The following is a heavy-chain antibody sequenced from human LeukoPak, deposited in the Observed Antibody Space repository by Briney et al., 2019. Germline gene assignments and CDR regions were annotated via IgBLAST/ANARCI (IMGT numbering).Heavy chain of an antibody. CDR2: IIPILGIA. D-gene: IGHD1-26*01. V-gene: IGHV1-69*04. Sequence: SVKVSCKASGGTFSSYAISWVRQAPGQGLEWMGRIIPILGIANYAQKFQGRVTITADKSTSTAYMELSSLRSEDTAVYYCASTLSGTFVQWELPTVLDYWGQGTLSPSPQ. CDR3: ASTLSGTFVQWELPTVLDY. J-gene: IGHJ4*02. CDR1: GGTFSSYA.